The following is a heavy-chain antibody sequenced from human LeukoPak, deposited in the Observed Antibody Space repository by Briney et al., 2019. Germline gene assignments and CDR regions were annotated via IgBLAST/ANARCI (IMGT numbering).Heavy chain of an antibody. CDR1: GFTFSSYS. CDR3: ARGPTYYYDSSGYYSGFDY. V-gene: IGHV3-21*01. Sequence: GGSLRLSCAASGFTFSSYSMNWVRQAPGKGLEWVSSISSSSSYIYYADSVKGRFTISRDNAKNSLYLQMNSLRAEDTAVYYCARGPTYYYDSSGYYSGFDYWGQGTLVTVSS. CDR2: ISSSSSYI. J-gene: IGHJ4*02. D-gene: IGHD3-22*01.